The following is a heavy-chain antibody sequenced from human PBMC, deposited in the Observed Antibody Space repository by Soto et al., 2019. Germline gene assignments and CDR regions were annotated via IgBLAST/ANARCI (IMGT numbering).Heavy chain of an antibody. CDR3: ARGYSSGWSRGGYFDC. D-gene: IGHD6-19*01. J-gene: IGHJ4*02. Sequence: PGGSLRLSCATSGFTFSSYHMNWVRQAPGKGLEWVSSIASGRSTIYYADSLKGRFTISRDNAKNSLYLQMNSLRAEDTAVYYCARGYSSGWSRGGYFDCWGQGTLVTVSS. CDR1: GFTFSSYH. CDR2: IASGRSTI. V-gene: IGHV3-48*03.